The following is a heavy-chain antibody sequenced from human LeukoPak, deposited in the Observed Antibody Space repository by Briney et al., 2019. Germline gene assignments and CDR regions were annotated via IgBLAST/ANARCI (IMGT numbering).Heavy chain of an antibody. V-gene: IGHV3-48*04. J-gene: IGHJ4*02. Sequence: RGSLRLSCAASGFTFSSYSMNWVRQAPGKGLEWVSYISSSSSTIYYADSVKGRFTISRDNAKNSLYLQMNSLRAEDTAVYYCARGLRGIAFDYWGQGTLVTVSS. D-gene: IGHD6-13*01. CDR3: ARGLRGIAFDY. CDR1: GFTFSSYS. CDR2: ISSSSSTI.